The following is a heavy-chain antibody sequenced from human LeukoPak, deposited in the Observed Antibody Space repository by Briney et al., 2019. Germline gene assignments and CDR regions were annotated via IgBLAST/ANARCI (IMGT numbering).Heavy chain of an antibody. CDR1: GGSISSSSYY. J-gene: IGHJ5*02. D-gene: IGHD3-10*01. CDR2: IYYSGST. CDR3: ASGDYYGSGRPFDP. V-gene: IGHV4-39*07. Sequence: PSETLSLTCTVSGGSISSSSYYWGWIRQPPGKGLEWIGSIYYSGSTYYNPSLKSRVTISVDTSKNQFSLKLSSVTAADTAVYYCASGDYYGSGRPFDPWGQGTLVTVSS.